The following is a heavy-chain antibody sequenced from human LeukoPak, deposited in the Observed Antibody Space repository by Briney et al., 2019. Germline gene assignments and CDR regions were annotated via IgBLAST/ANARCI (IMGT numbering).Heavy chain of an antibody. CDR2: IHPGDSDT. CDR1: GYSFTYYW. V-gene: IGHV5-51*01. D-gene: IGHD1-1*01. CDR3: ARQDGNSKYYFDY. J-gene: IGHJ4*02. Sequence: GESLTISCKGSGYSFTYYWTGWVRQMPGKGLEWMGIIHPGDSDTRYRPSFQGQVTISVDKSISTAYLQWSSLKASDTAMYYCARQDGNSKYYFDYWGPGTLVTVSS.